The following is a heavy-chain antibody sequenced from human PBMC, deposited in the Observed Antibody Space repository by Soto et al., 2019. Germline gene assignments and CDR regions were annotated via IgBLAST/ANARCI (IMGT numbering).Heavy chain of an antibody. CDR1: GSSLRDTRMG. CDR3: ARVPHYGSPYFDY. V-gene: IGHV2-26*01. J-gene: IGHJ4*02. D-gene: IGHD4-17*01. Sequence: QVTLKESGPVLVKPTETLTLTCTVSGSSLRDTRMGVTWIRQPPGKALEWLAHIFPNDEKSYSTSLKSRLTISRDLSRSQVVLTMTNMDPVDTATYYCARVPHYGSPYFDYWGQGTLLTVSS. CDR2: IFPNDEK.